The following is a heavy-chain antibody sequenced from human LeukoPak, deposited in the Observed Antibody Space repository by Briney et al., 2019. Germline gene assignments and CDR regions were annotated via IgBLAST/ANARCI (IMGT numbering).Heavy chain of an antibody. V-gene: IGHV1-2*02. CDR1: GYIFTGYY. CDR2: ISPNSGGT. Sequence: GASVKVSCKASGYIFTGYYIHWVRQAPGQGLEWMGWISPNSGGTTYAQKFQGRVTMTRDTSISTAYMDVRSLRSDDTAVHYCARVIITTGGAGAFDIWGQGTMVTVSS. CDR3: ARVIITTGGAGAFDI. J-gene: IGHJ3*02. D-gene: IGHD3-10*01.